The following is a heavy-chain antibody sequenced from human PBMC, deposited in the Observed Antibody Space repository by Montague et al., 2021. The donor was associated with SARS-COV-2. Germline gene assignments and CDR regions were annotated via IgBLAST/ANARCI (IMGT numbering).Heavy chain of an antibody. CDR3: AIPMVRGVSCAFDI. CDR2: INLRGST. Sequence: SETLSLTCAVYGGSFSGYYWSWIRQPPGTGLEWIGEINLRGSTDYNPSLKSRVTISVDTSKNQFSLKLRSVTAADTAVYYCAIPMVRGVSCAFDIWGQGAMVTVSS. CDR1: GGSFSGYY. V-gene: IGHV4-34*01. D-gene: IGHD3-10*01. J-gene: IGHJ3*02.